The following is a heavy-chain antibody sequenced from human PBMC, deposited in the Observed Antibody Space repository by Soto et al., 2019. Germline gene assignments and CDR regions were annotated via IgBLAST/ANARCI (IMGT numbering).Heavy chain of an antibody. V-gene: IGHV4-4*07. Sequence: SETLSLTCSVSGADINTYSWTWIRQPAGKGLEWIGRIYTSAGINYNPSLRGRVTLSVDTSTNQVSLKLASVTAADTAVYYCARDREAGYNFYYGMDVWGQGTTVTVSS. J-gene: IGHJ6*02. CDR2: IYTSAGI. CDR3: ARDREAGYNFYYGMDV. D-gene: IGHD6-19*01. CDR1: GADINTYS.